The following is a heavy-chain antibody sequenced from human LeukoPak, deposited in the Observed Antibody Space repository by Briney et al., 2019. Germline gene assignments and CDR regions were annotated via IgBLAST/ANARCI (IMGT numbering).Heavy chain of an antibody. V-gene: IGHV1-24*01. J-gene: IGHJ4*02. Sequence: ASVKVSCKVSGYTLTELSMHWVRQAPGKGLEWMGGFDPEDGETIYAQKFQGRVTMTEDTSTDTAYMELISLRSEDTAVYYCATDPGYSYGILTGGFDYWGQGTLVTVSS. CDR3: ATDPGYSYGILTGGFDY. CDR2: FDPEDGET. D-gene: IGHD5-18*01. CDR1: GYTLTELS.